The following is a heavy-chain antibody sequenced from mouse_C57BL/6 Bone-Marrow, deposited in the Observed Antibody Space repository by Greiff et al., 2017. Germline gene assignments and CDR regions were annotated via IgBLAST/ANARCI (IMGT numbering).Heavy chain of an antibody. Sequence: EVQLQQSGAELVRPGASVKLSCTASGFNIKDDYMHWVKQRPEQGLEWIGWLDPENGDTEYASKFQGKATITADTSSNTAYLQLSSLTSEDTAVYYCTPITTVVGWYFDVWGTGTTVTVSS. CDR3: TPITTVVGWYFDV. D-gene: IGHD1-1*01. J-gene: IGHJ1*03. CDR1: GFNIKDDY. CDR2: LDPENGDT. V-gene: IGHV14-4*01.